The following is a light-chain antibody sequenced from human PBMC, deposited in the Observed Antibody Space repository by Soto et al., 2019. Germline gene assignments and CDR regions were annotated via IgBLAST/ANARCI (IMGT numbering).Light chain of an antibody. CDR1: QSVLYSSNNKNY. Sequence: DIVMTQSPDSLAVSLGERATINCKSSQSVLYSSNNKNYLAWYQQKPGQPPKLLIYWASTRESGVPDRFSGGGSGTDFTLTISSLQAEDVAVYSCHQYYSTPYTFGQGTKLEIK. CDR2: WAS. V-gene: IGKV4-1*01. CDR3: HQYYSTPYT. J-gene: IGKJ2*01.